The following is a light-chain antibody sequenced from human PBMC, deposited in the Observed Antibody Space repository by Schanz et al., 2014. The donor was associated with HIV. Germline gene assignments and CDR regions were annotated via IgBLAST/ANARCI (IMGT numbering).Light chain of an antibody. J-gene: IGLJ2*01. CDR3: CSYTSSSTVV. CDR1: NSDIGAYNY. CDR2: DGS. V-gene: IGLV2-14*03. Sequence: QSALTQPASVSGSPGQSIAISCTGTNSDIGAYNYVSWFQQHAGKAPQLIIYDGSRRPSGVSNRFSGSKSGNTASLSISGLQAEDEADYFCCSYTSSSTVVFGGGTKLTVL.